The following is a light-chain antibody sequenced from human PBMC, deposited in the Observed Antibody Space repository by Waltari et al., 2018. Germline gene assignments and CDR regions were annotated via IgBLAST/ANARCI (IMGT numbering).Light chain of an antibody. CDR3: SSYAHNNHFV. V-gene: IGLV2-8*01. J-gene: IGLJ1*01. Sequence: QSVLTPPPPATGPPGRSATISCTGPNSHVGAHTYLYWYHQHPGKFPKLLIYEVTKRPSGVPDRFSGSKSGNTASLTVSGLQADDEADYYCSSYAHNNHFVFGTGTKVTVL. CDR1: NSHVGAHTY. CDR2: EVT.